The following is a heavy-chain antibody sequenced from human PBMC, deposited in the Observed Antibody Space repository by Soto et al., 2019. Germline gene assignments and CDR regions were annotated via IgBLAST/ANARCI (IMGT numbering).Heavy chain of an antibody. D-gene: IGHD5-12*01. J-gene: IGHJ4*01. CDR3: ATITHYDAPKAGF. CDR1: GESISSSKCY. Sequence: SDILSLTCTFSGESISSSKCYLGWIRQPPGKGLEWIGSSYYSGSPHYNSSLKSRVTISVDTSKNHFSLKLTSMTAADTSVYYCATITHYDAPKAGFWGHGILVTVSS. CDR2: SYYSGSP. V-gene: IGHV4-39*02.